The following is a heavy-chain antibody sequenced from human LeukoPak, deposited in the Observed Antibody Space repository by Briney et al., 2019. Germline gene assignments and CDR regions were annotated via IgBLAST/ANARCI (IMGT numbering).Heavy chain of an antibody. CDR2: IIHSGST. CDR1: GGSFSGYY. V-gene: IGHV4-34*12. D-gene: IGHD2-2*01. Sequence: TPAETLSLTCAVYGGSFSGYYWSWIRQPPGKGLEWIGEIIHSGSTNYNPSLKSRVTISVDTSKNQFSLKLSSVTAADTAVYYCARASGCSSTSCYFRYWGQGTLVTVSS. J-gene: IGHJ4*02. CDR3: ARASGCSSTSCYFRY.